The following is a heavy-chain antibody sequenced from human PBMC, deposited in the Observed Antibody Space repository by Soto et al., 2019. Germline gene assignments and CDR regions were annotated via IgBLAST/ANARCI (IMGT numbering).Heavy chain of an antibody. D-gene: IGHD2-15*01. J-gene: IGHJ4*02. CDR2: INTYNGHT. CDR1: DYTFTNYG. V-gene: IGHV1-18*01. Sequence: QVQLVQSGTEVKKPGASVKVSCKASDYTFTNYGISWVRQAPGQGLEWMGWINTYNGHTHYAQQLQGRVTMTTDTSTGTAFMELRSLGSGDTAVYYRARNCSRGNCYFTDSWGQGTPVTVSS. CDR3: ARNCSRGNCYFTDS.